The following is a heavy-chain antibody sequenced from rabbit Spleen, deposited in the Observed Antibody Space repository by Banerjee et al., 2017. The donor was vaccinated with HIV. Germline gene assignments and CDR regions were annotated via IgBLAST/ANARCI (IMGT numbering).Heavy chain of an antibody. J-gene: IGHJ4*01. Sequence: QSLEESGGDLVQPEGSLTLTCKTSGFSFTDRDVMCWVRQAPGKGLEWIACINTATGKAVYANWAKGRFTISRTSSTTVTLQMTSLTAADTATYFCARDGYTAGSDYVGGLWGQGTLVTVS. CDR1: GFSFTDRDV. CDR2: INTATGKA. V-gene: IGHV1S40*01. D-gene: IGHD4-2*01. CDR3: ARDGYTAGSDYVGGL.